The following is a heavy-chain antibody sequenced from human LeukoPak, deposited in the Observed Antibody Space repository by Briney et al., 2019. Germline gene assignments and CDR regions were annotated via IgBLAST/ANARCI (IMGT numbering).Heavy chain of an antibody. Sequence: PGGSLRLSCAASGFTVSSNYMSWVRQGPGKGLECVSVISNDGDTYYADSVKGRFTISRDTSKNTVSLQMNSLRSEDTAVYYCATLGAYCSGGSCYWDAFDIWGQGTMVTVSS. V-gene: IGHV3-53*05. D-gene: IGHD2-15*01. CDR2: ISNDGDT. CDR3: ATLGAYCSGGSCYWDAFDI. CDR1: GFTVSSNY. J-gene: IGHJ3*02.